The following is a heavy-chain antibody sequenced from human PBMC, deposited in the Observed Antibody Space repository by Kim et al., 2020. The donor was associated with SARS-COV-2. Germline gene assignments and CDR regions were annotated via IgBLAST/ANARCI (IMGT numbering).Heavy chain of an antibody. V-gene: IGHV1-3*01. CDR3: ARGFGEQWLVRHYYYGMDV. CDR1: GYTFTSYA. CDR2: INAGNGNT. J-gene: IGHJ6*02. Sequence: ASVKVSCKASGYTFTSYAMHWVRQAPGQRLEWMGWINAGNGNTKYSQKFQGRVTITRDTSASTAYMELSSLRSEDTAVYYCARGFGEQWLVRHYYYGMDVWGQGTTVTVSS. D-gene: IGHD6-19*01.